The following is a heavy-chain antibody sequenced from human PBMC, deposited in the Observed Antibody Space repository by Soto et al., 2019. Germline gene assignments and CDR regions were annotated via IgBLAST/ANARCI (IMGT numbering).Heavy chain of an antibody. CDR1: GFTFSNYV. J-gene: IGHJ3*02. CDR2: ISYSADKT. Sequence: EVQLLESGGGLVQPGGSLRLSCAASGFTFSNYVMNWVRQAPGKGLEWVSTISYSADKTFYADSVKGRFTISRDNSRDTLFLQMTSLRADDAAVYYCARRARTATTNWGALDILGQGTMVTVSS. CDR3: ARRARTATTNWGALDI. V-gene: IGHV3-23*01. D-gene: IGHD1-7*01.